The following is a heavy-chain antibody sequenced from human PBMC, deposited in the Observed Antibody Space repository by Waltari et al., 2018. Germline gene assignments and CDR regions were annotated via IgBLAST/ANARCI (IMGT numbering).Heavy chain of an antibody. J-gene: IGHJ6*03. V-gene: IGHV4-34*02. D-gene: IGHD2-2*03. Sequence: QVQLQQWGAGLLKPSETLSLTCAVSGESLNNYWWNWVRQPPGKGLEWIGEVDHSGSANYGPSFKSRVTMSVAASMQQFSMYLTSVTAADAAVYFCARGARWMGHEHYYFMDVWGQGTTVTVSS. CDR3: ARGARWMGHEHYYFMDV. CDR1: GESLNNYW. CDR2: VDHSGSA.